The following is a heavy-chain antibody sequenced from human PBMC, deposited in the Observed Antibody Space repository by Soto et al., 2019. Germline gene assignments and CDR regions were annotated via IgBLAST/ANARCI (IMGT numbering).Heavy chain of an antibody. D-gene: IGHD6-19*01. CDR1: GFSFSKYS. CDR3: AKPLQQWMLQGSGVDV. Sequence: PAGSLRPSCPASGFSFSKYSMTWVRQAPGTGLQWVSAISGDTATTHYADSIKGRFTISRDNSRDTLYLQMNSLRVDDTAIYYCAKPLQQWMLQGSGVDVWGQGTTVTVSS. J-gene: IGHJ6*02. V-gene: IGHV3-23*01. CDR2: ISGDTATT.